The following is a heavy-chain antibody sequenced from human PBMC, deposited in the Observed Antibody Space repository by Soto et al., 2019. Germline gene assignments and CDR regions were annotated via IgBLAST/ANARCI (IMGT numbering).Heavy chain of an antibody. J-gene: IGHJ4*02. V-gene: IGHV2-5*02. D-gene: IGHD4-17*01. CDR2: IYWDDDK. CDR3: AHSHYGDYVYYFDY. CDR1: GFSLSTSRVS. Sequence: QITLKESGPTLVKPTQSLTLTCTFSGFSLSTSRVSVGWIRQPPGKALEWLALIYWDDDKRYSPSLKSRLTITEDTSKNPVVLTMTNMDHVDTAPYYCAHSHYGDYVYYFDYWGQGTLVTVSS.